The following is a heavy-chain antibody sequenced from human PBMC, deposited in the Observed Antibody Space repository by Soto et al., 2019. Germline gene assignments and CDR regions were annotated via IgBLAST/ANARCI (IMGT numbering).Heavy chain of an antibody. V-gene: IGHV1-69*04. Sequence: QVQLVQSGAEVKKPGSSVKVSCKASGGTFSTSPFTWVRQAPGQGLEWMGRTIPLLNVADYAQDFQGRVTITADKSTSTAYMELTSLTSKDTAVYYCARDSPIGSTYSGYDAIDSWGQGTLVTVSS. CDR3: ARDSPIGSTYSGYDAIDS. D-gene: IGHD5-12*01. CDR1: GGTFSTSP. CDR2: TIPLLNVA. J-gene: IGHJ4*02.